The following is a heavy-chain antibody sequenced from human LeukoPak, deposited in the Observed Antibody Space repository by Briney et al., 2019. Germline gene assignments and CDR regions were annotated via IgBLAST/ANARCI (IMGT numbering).Heavy chain of an antibody. Sequence: GGSLRLSCAASGFTFSSYAMHWVRQAPGKGLEWVAVISYDGSNKYYADSVKGRFTISRDNSKNTLYLQMNSLRADDTAVYYCAKKGYAGQGTYSYYFDYWGQGTLVTVSS. V-gene: IGHV3-30-3*02. CDR2: ISYDGSNK. J-gene: IGHJ4*02. CDR1: GFTFSSYA. D-gene: IGHD3-10*01. CDR3: AKKGYAGQGTYSYYFDY.